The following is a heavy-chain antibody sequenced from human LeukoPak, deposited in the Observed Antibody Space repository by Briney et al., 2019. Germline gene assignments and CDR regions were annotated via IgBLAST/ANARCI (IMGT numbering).Heavy chain of an antibody. CDR1: GGSISSGSYY. D-gene: IGHD3-3*01. V-gene: IGHV4-61*02. CDR2: TYTSGST. CDR3: ARAKWSGNHIDY. Sequence: SETLSLTCTVSGGSISSGSYYWSWIRQPAGKGLEWIGRTYTSGSTNYNPSLKSRVTTSVDTSKNQFSLKLSSVTAADTAVYYCARAKWSGNHIDYWGQGTLVTVSS. J-gene: IGHJ4*02.